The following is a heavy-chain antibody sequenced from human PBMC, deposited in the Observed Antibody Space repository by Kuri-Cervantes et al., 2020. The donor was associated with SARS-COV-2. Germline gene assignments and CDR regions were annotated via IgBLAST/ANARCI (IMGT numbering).Heavy chain of an antibody. CDR1: GFSFSSHS. J-gene: IGHJ4*02. CDR3: ARSLGGSYSSSLAY. Sequence: GGSLRLSCVASGFSFSSHSMNWVRQAPGKGLEWVSYISSSSSTIYYADSVKGRFTISRDNAKNSLYLQMNSLRAEDTAVYYCARSLGGSYSSSLAYWGQGTLVTVSS. V-gene: IGHV3-48*01. D-gene: IGHD1-26*01. CDR2: ISSSSSTI.